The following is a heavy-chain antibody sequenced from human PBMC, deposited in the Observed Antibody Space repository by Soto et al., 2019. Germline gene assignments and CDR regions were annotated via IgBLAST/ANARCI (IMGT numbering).Heavy chain of an antibody. V-gene: IGHV1-46*01. Sequence: ASVKVSCKASGYTFTKYYVHWVRQAPGQGLEWMGIIDPSGGSTSYSRKFQGRLTMTRDTSRNQFSVEVTSVTAADTAVYYCARLGALAPEFNFDSWGRGTLITVSS. CDR3: ARLGALAPEFNFDS. D-gene: IGHD1-26*01. CDR1: GYTFTKYY. J-gene: IGHJ4*02. CDR2: IDPSGGST.